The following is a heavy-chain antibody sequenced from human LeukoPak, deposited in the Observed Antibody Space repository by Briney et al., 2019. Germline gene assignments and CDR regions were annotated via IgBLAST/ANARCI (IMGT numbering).Heavy chain of an antibody. J-gene: IGHJ4*02. V-gene: IGHV3-48*02. CDR3: ASFSIAAPQDFFDY. Sequence: GGSLRLSCAASGFTFSSYSMNWVRQPPGKGLEWVSYISSSSSTIYYADSVKGRFTISRDNAKNSLYLQMNSLRDEDTAVYYCASFSIAAPQDFFDYWGQGTLVTVSS. D-gene: IGHD6-6*01. CDR1: GFTFSSYS. CDR2: ISSSSSTI.